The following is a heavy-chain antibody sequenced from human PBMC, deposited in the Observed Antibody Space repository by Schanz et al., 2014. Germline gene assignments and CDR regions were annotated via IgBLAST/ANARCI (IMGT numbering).Heavy chain of an antibody. Sequence: QVQLQESGPGLVKPSQTLSLTCAVSGGSISSGGYTWSWIRQPPGKGLEWIGFIYYSGVSNYNPSLNSRVTMSVDTAKDQISLRLSAVTAADTAVYYCARLKGSGILGTTDYYYFYGMDVWGQGTTVTVTS. CDR3: ARLKGSGILGTTDYYYFYGMDV. V-gene: IGHV4-30-4*07. CDR2: IYYSGVS. CDR1: GGSISSGGYT. J-gene: IGHJ6*02. D-gene: IGHD1-1*01.